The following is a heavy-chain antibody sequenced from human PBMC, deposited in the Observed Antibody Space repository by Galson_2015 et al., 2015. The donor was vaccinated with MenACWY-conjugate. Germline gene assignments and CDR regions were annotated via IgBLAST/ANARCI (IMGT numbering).Heavy chain of an antibody. D-gene: IGHD2-15*01. CDR1: GGSITSGHW. Sequence: SLTCAVSGGSITSGHWWSWVRQPPGKGLEWIGEIYHSGSTNYNPSLKSRVTMSVDTSKNQFSLKLTSVTAADTAVYFCARGEYCTGGSCFSRGDYWGQGTLVTVSS. CDR3: ARGEYCTGGSCFSRGDY. CDR2: IYHSGST. V-gene: IGHV4-4*01. J-gene: IGHJ4*02.